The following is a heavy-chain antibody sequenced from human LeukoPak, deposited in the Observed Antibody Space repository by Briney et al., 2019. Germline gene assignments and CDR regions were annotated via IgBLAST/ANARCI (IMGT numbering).Heavy chain of an antibody. CDR1: GFTFNTAY. Sequence: PGGSLRLSCAASGFTFNTAYMSWLRQTPGKGLEWVGRLNSRSQGGTADYAAPVKGRFTISRDDSKNTLYLQMNSLKIEDTGVYYCATDRNWFDPWGQGTLVTVSS. CDR3: ATDRNWFDP. CDR2: LNSRSQGGTA. J-gene: IGHJ5*02. V-gene: IGHV3-15*01.